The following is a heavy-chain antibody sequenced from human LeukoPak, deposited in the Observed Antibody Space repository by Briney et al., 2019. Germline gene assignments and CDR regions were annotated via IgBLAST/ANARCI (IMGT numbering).Heavy chain of an antibody. J-gene: IGHJ4*02. CDR1: GGTFSSYA. CDR3: AREGPLPSPFDY. D-gene: IGHD1-26*01. V-gene: IGHV1-69*13. Sequence: SVKVSCKASGGTFSSYAISWVRQAPGQGLEWTGGIIPIFGTANYAQKFQGRVTITADESTSTAYMELSSLRSEDTAVYYCAREGPLPSPFDYWGQGTLVTVSS. CDR2: IIPIFGTA.